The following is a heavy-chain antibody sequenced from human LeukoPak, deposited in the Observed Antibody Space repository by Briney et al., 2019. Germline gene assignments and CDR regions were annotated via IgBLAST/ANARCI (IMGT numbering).Heavy chain of an antibody. D-gene: IGHD3-22*01. CDR2: FYQSENT. V-gene: IGHV4-59*12. Sequence: SETLSLTCTVSGASISNDYWCWIRQPPGRGLDWPGCFYQSENTNYNPSLKSRVTISVDTSKNQFSLKLISVTAADTAVYYCARTDCTGYYLYWHLDLWGRGTLVTVSS. J-gene: IGHJ2*01. CDR1: GASISNDY. CDR3: ARTDCTGYYLYWHLDL.